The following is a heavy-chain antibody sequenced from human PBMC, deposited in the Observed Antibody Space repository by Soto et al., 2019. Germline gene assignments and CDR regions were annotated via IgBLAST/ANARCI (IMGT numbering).Heavy chain of an antibody. V-gene: IGHV1-58*01. CDR1: GFTFTSSA. J-gene: IGHJ6*02. CDR3: AAPQPLDTAMASHYYYYYYGMDV. D-gene: IGHD5-18*01. CDR2: IVVGSGNT. Sequence: GASVKVSCKASGFTFTSSAVQWVRQARGQRLEWIGWIVVGSGNTNYAQKFQERVTITRDMSTSTAYMELSSLRSEDTAVYYCAAPQPLDTAMASHYYYYYYGMDVWGQGTTVTVSS.